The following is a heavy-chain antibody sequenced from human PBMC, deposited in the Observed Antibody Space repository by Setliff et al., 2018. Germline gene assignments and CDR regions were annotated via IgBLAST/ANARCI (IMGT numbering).Heavy chain of an antibody. CDR1: GFTFSSYA. D-gene: IGHD2-15*01. CDR3: AKRGPYCSGGTCHYYFDY. Sequence: PGGSMSLSCAASGFTFSSYAITWVRQAPGKGLEWVSMISGSAQTTYYADSVKGRFTISRDNYKNTVYLEMNSMRAEDTAVYYCAKRGPYCSGGTCHYYFDYWGQGTLVTVSS. J-gene: IGHJ4*02. CDR2: ISGSAQTT. V-gene: IGHV3-23*01.